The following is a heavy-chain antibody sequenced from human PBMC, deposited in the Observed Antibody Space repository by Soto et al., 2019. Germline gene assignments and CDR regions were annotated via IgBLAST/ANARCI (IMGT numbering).Heavy chain of an antibody. Sequence: QPVGSLRLSCAASGFTFSSYSMNWVRQAPGKGLEWVSYISSSSSTIYYADSVKGRFTISRDNAKNSLYLQMNSLRDEDTAVYYCARDAGDGYNYYYYGMDVWGQGTTVTVSS. CDR1: GFTFSSYS. CDR3: ARDAGDGYNYYYYGMDV. CDR2: ISSSSSTI. D-gene: IGHD5-12*01. J-gene: IGHJ6*02. V-gene: IGHV3-48*02.